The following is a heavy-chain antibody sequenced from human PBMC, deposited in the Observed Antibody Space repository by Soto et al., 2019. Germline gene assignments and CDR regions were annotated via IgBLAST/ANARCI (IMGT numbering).Heavy chain of an antibody. CDR1: GGSFSGYY. D-gene: IGHD2-15*01. CDR2: INHSGST. J-gene: IGHJ5*02. Sequence: QVQLQQWGAGLLKPSETLSLTFVVYGGSFSGYYWSGIRQPPGKGLEWIGEINHSGSTNYNPSLKSRVTISVDTTKNQFSLKLSSVTAADTAVYYCARGFRFCSGGSCYSGWFDPWGQGTLVTVSS. V-gene: IGHV4-34*01. CDR3: ARGFRFCSGGSCYSGWFDP.